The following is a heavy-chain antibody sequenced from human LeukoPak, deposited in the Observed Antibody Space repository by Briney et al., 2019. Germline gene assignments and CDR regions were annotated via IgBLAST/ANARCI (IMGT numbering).Heavy chain of an antibody. CDR1: GYTFTSYG. Sequence: ASVKVSCKASGYTFTSYGISWVRQAPGQGLEWMGWISAYNGNTNYAQKLQGRVTMTTDTSTSTAYMELRSLRSDDTAVYYCARAAITMARGVIITNNFDYWGQGTLVTVPS. V-gene: IGHV1-18*01. D-gene: IGHD3-10*01. J-gene: IGHJ4*02. CDR3: ARAAITMARGVIITNNFDY. CDR2: ISAYNGNT.